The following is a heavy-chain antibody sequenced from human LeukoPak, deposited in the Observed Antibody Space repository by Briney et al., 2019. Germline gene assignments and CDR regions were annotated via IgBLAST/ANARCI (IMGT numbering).Heavy chain of an antibody. CDR1: GFTFSSYA. Sequence: GGSLRLSCAASGFTFSSYAMSWVRQAPGKGLEWVSAISDSGDSTYYADSVKGRFTISRDNSKITLYLQMNSLRAEDTAVYYCAKDRGKLYYYDSSGYYPGIRFDPWGQGTLVTVSS. CDR3: AKDRGKLYYYDSSGYYPGIRFDP. J-gene: IGHJ5*02. D-gene: IGHD3-22*01. CDR2: ISDSGDST. V-gene: IGHV3-23*01.